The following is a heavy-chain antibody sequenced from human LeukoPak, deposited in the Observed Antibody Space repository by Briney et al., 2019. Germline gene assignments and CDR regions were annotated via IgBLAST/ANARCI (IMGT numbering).Heavy chain of an antibody. CDR3: ARDPAYGSGSYYNPVDYFDY. CDR1: GYTFTSYY. J-gene: IGHJ4*02. Sequence: ASVKVSCKASGYTFTSYYMHWVRQAPGQGLEWMGIINPSGGSTSYAQKFQGRVTMTRDTSTSTVYMELSSLRSEDTAVYYCARDPAYGSGSYYNPVDYFDYWGQGTLVTVSS. V-gene: IGHV1-46*01. D-gene: IGHD3-10*01. CDR2: INPSGGST.